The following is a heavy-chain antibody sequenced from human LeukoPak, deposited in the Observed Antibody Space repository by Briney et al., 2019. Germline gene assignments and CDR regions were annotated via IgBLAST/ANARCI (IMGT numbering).Heavy chain of an antibody. D-gene: IGHD2-15*01. CDR2: IYHGGST. CDR1: GGSISYYY. V-gene: IGHV4-59*08. CDR3: VRHAATRHNYGMDV. Sequence: SETLSLTCTVSGGSISYYYWSWIRQPPGKGLEWIGHIYHGGSTNYNPSFKSRVTISVDTSKNHFSLELSSVTAADTAVYYCVRHAATRHNYGMDVWGRGTTVTVSS. J-gene: IGHJ6*02.